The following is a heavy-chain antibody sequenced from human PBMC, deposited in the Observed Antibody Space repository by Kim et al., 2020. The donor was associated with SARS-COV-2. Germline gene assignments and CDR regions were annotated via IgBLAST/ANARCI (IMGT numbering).Heavy chain of an antibody. CDR1: GGSISSYY. J-gene: IGHJ4*02. Sequence: SETLSLTCTVSGGSISSYYWSWIRQPPGKGLEWIGYIYYSGSTNYNPSLKSRVTISVDTSKNQFSLKLSSVTAADTAVYYCARHGRESSSWYSSLSGSVDYWGQGTLVTVSS. D-gene: IGHD6-13*01. V-gene: IGHV4-59*08. CDR2: IYYSGST. CDR3: ARHGRESSSWYSSLSGSVDY.